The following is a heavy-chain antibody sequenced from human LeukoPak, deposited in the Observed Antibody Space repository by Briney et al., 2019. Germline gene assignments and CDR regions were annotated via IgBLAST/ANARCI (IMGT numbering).Heavy chain of an antibody. CDR3: AAELTYYYDSSGRYGMDV. D-gene: IGHD3-22*01. J-gene: IGHJ6*02. CDR2: IVVGSGNT. V-gene: IGHV1-58*02. CDR1: GFTFTSSA. Sequence: ASVKVSCKASGFTFTSSAMQWVRQARGQRLEWIGWIVVGSGNTNYAQKFQERVTITRDMSTSTAYMELSSLRSEDTAVYYCAAELTYYYDSSGRYGMDVWGQGTTVTVSS.